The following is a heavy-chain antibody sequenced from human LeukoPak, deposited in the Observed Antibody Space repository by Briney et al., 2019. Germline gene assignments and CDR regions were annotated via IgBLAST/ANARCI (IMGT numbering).Heavy chain of an antibody. D-gene: IGHD7-27*01. CDR2: TYYRSKWYN. Sequence: SQTLSLTCAISGDSVSSNSVAWNWIRQSPSRGLEWLGRTYYRSKWYNDYAVSVKSPIIINADTTKNQFSLQLNSVTPEDTAVYYCARWGPGWYFDLWGRGTLVTVSS. V-gene: IGHV6-1*01. J-gene: IGHJ2*01. CDR1: GDSVSSNSVA. CDR3: ARWGPGWYFDL.